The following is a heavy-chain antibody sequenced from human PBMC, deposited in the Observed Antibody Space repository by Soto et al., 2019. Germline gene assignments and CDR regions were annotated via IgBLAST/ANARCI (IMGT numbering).Heavy chain of an antibody. D-gene: IGHD3-22*01. V-gene: IGHV3-35*01. CDR1: GFTFSNSD. CDR3: VRSFNYYDSSGYYYDYYYYGMDV. Sequence: GGSLRLSCAASGFTFSNSDMNWVRQAPGKGLEWVSGVSWNGSRTHYADSVKGRFIISRDNSRNFLYQQMNSLRPEDMAVYYCVRSFNYYDSSGYYYDYYYYGMDVWG. CDR2: VSWNGSRT. J-gene: IGHJ6*02.